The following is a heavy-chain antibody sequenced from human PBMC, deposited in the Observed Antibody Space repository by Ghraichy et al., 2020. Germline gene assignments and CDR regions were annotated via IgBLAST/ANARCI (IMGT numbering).Heavy chain of an antibody. D-gene: IGHD6-19*01. CDR2: INHSGST. CDR3: ARGLYSSGWKGYFQH. J-gene: IGHJ1*01. Sequence: SETLSLTFAVYGGSFSGYYWSWIRQPPGKGLEWIGEINHSGSTNYNPSLKSRVTISVDTSKNQFSLKLSSVTAADTAVYYCARGLYSSGWKGYFQHWGQGTLVTVSS. CDR1: GGSFSGYY. V-gene: IGHV4-34*01.